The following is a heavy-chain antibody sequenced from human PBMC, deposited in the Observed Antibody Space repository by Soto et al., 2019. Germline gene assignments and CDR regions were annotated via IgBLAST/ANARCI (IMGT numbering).Heavy chain of an antibody. CDR1: GDSVTRSNW. D-gene: IGHD6-19*01. J-gene: IGHJ6*02. CDR3: ATSGWNEDFYYYYGMDV. V-gene: IGHV4-4*02. CDR2: IYHSGNT. Sequence: QVQLQESGPGLVKPSGTLSLTCAVSGDSVTRSNWWSWVRQSPGKGLEWIGEIYHSGNTRHNPSLKSRVTISVDKSKNQFSLNLTSVTAADTAVYYCATSGWNEDFYYYYGMDVWGQGTTVTVSS.